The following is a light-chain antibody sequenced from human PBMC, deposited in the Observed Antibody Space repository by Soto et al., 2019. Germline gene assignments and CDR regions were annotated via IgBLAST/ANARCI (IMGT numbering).Light chain of an antibody. CDR1: QSVLSSSNNKNY. V-gene: IGKV4-1*01. Sequence: DFVMTQSPDYLPVSLGERATISCKSSQSVLSSSNNKNYLAWYQHKSGLPPKLLIYWASTRESGVPDRFSGSGSGTDFTLTISSLQAEDVAVYYCQQYYTTLFTFGQATKLEIK. J-gene: IGKJ2*01. CDR3: QQYYTTLFT. CDR2: WAS.